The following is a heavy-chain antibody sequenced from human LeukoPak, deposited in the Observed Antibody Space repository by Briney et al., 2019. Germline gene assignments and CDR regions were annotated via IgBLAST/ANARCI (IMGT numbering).Heavy chain of an antibody. J-gene: IGHJ4*02. CDR2: INAGNGNT. CDR1: GYTFTSYA. D-gene: IGHD3-9*01. Sequence: ASVKVSCKASGYTFTSYAMHWVRQAPGQRLEWMGWINAGNGNTKYSQEFQGRVTITRDTSASTAYMELSSLRSEDMAVYYCARAFRNDILTGYSSFDYWGQGTLVTVSS. CDR3: ARAFRNDILTGYSSFDY. V-gene: IGHV1-3*03.